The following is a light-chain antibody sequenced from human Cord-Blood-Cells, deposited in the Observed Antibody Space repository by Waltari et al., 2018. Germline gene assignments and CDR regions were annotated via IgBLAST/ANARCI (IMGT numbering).Light chain of an antibody. J-gene: IGKJ1*01. CDR3: QQYDNLLTLCT. CDR1: QDISNS. CDR2: DES. Sequence: DIQMTQSPSSLSASVGDRVTITCQASQDISNSLNWYQQKPGKAPKRLIYDESNLETGVPSRFSGSGSGTDFTFTINSLQPEDIATYYCQQYDNLLTLCTFGQGTKVEIK. V-gene: IGKV1-33*01.